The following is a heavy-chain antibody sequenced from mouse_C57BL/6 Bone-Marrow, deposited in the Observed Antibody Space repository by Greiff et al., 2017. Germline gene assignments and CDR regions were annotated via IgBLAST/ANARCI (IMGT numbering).Heavy chain of an antibody. D-gene: IGHD1-1*01. V-gene: IGHV1-52*01. CDR2: IDPSDSET. CDR1: GYTFTSYW. Sequence: QVQLQQPGAELVRPGSSVKLSCKASGYTFTSYWMHWVKQRPIQGLEWIGNIDPSDSETHYNQKFTDKATLTVDKSSSTAYMQLSSLTSEDSAVYYCARSVVLLRTWYFDVWGTGTTVTVSS. J-gene: IGHJ1*03. CDR3: ARSVVLLRTWYFDV.